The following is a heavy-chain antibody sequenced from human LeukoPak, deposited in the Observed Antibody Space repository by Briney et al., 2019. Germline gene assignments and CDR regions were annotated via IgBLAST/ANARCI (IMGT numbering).Heavy chain of an antibody. CDR1: GGSLSGYY. CDR2: INHSGST. Sequence: SETLSLTCAVYGGSLSGYYWTWIRQPPGKGLEWIGEINHSGSTNYNPSLKNRLTISVDTSKNQFSLRLSSVTAADTAVYYCARGEKSKKVTIFGVVIFHFDYWGQGTLVTVSS. V-gene: IGHV4-34*01. D-gene: IGHD3-3*01. CDR3: ARGEKSKKVTIFGVVIFHFDY. J-gene: IGHJ4*02.